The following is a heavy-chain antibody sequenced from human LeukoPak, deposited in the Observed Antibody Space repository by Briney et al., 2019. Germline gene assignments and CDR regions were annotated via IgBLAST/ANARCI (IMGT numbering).Heavy chain of an antibody. J-gene: IGHJ5*02. CDR3: VQDRFDWNYDLRWFDP. V-gene: IGHV3-23*01. Sequence: GGSLRLSCAASGFTFSSYAMSWVRQAPGKGLEWVSAISGSGGRTYSADSVKGRFTISRDNSKNTLYLQMNSLRAEDTAVYYCVQDRFDWNYDLRWFDPWGQGTLVTVSS. D-gene: IGHD1-7*01. CDR2: ISGSGGRT. CDR1: GFTFSSYA.